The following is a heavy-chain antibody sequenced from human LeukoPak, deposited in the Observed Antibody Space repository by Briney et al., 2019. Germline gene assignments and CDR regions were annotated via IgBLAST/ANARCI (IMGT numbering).Heavy chain of an antibody. CDR3: AKESAVSLAIFDY. J-gene: IGHJ4*02. Sequence: PGGSLRLSCAASGFTFDDYAMHWVRQAPGKGLEWVSGISWNSGSIGYADSVKGRFTISRDNAKNSLYLQMNSLRAEDTALYYCAKESAVSLAIFDYWGQGTLVTVSS. CDR2: ISWNSGSI. CDR1: GFTFDDYA. V-gene: IGHV3-9*01. D-gene: IGHD6-19*01.